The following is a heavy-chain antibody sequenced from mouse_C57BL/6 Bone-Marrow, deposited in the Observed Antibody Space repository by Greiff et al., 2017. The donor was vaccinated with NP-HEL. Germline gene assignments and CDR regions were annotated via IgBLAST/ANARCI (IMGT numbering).Heavy chain of an antibody. CDR3: AISPAYYPFDY. Sequence: QVQLQQPGAELVKPGASVKVSCKASGYTFTSYWMHWVKQRPGQGLEWIGRIHPSDSDTNYNQKFKGKATLTVDKSSSTAYMQLSSLTSEDSAVYYCAISPAYYPFDYWGQGTTLTVSS. CDR1: GYTFTSYW. J-gene: IGHJ2*01. D-gene: IGHD2-10*01. CDR2: IHPSDSDT. V-gene: IGHV1-74*01.